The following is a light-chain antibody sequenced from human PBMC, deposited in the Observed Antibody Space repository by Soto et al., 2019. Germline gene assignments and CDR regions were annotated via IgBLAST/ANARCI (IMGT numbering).Light chain of an antibody. CDR3: SSYTSSSTPGV. V-gene: IGLV2-14*01. CDR2: DVS. Sequence: QSVLTQPASVSGSPGQSITISCTGTSSDVGGYTYVSWYQQHPGKAPKLMIYDVSNRPSGVSYRFSGSKSGNMASLTISGLQAEDEADYYCSSYTSSSTPGVFGTGTKVTVL. CDR1: SSDVGGYTY. J-gene: IGLJ1*01.